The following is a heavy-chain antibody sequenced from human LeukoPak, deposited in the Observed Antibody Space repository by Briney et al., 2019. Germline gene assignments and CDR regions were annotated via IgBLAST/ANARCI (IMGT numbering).Heavy chain of an antibody. Sequence: SETLSLTCTVSGGSISSGGYYWSWIRQHPGKGLEWIGYIYYSGSTYYNPSLKSRVTISVDTSKNQFSLKLSSVTAADTAVYYCASGLGGVATPNEVDYWGQGTLVTVSS. CDR3: ASGLGGVATPNEVDY. J-gene: IGHJ4*02. CDR2: IYYSGST. V-gene: IGHV4-31*03. CDR1: GGSISSGGYY. D-gene: IGHD5-12*01.